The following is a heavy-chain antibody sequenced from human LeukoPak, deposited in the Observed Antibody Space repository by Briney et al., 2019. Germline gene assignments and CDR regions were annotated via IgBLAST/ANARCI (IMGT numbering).Heavy chain of an antibody. D-gene: IGHD6-19*01. CDR2: IKQDGSEK. J-gene: IGHJ4*02. V-gene: IGHV3-7*04. Sequence: GSLRLSCAASGFTFSSYWMSWVRQAPGKGLEWVANIKQDGSEKYYVDSVKGRFSISRDNAKNSLYMQMNSLRAEDTAVYYCARASYSSGWSSKYWGQGTLVIVSS. CDR1: GFTFSSYW. CDR3: ARASYSSGWSSKY.